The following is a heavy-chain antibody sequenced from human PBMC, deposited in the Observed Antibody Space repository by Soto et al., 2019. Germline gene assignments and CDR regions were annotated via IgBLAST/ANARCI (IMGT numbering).Heavy chain of an antibody. CDR2: INPNSGDT. J-gene: IGHJ6*02. CDR1: GYIFTGYY. V-gene: IGHV1-2*02. CDR3: AKGGAIVAAGTRVYLYNAMDV. D-gene: IGHD1-26*01. Sequence: GASVKVSCKASGYIFTGYYVHWVRQAPGQGLEWMGWINPNSGDTYLAQRFQGRVTMNRDTSIGTAYMELRGLTSDDTAEYYCAKGGAIVAAGTRVYLYNAMDVWGQGTTVTSP.